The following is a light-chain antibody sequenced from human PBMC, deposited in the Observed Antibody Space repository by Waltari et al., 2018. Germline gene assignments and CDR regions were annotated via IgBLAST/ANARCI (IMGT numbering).Light chain of an antibody. CDR3: ASWDDSLNGHWV. V-gene: IGLV1-44*01. CDR2: RSD. J-gene: IGLJ3*02. Sequence: QSVLTQPPSASGTPGQRVTISCSGSASNIGGNLVNWYQQLPGKAPKLLIYRSDQRPSGVPDRFSVSKTGTSASLASSGLQSEDEADYFCASWDDSLNGHWVFGGGTKVTVL. CDR1: ASNIGGNL.